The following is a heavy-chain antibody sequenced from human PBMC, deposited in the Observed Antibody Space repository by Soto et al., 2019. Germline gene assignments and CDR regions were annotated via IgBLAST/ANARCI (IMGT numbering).Heavy chain of an antibody. CDR1: GDHISSGDYH. D-gene: IGHD3-22*01. Sequence: SQTLPLLCTVFGDHISSGDYHRSWIRQPPGKGLEWIGYIYYSGSTNYNPSLKSRVTISVDTSKNQFSLKLTSVTAADAALYYCARDFFDSSDYTTNWFDPWGQGTLVTVSS. CDR3: ARDFFDSSDYTTNWFDP. J-gene: IGHJ5*02. V-gene: IGHV4-61*08. CDR2: IYYSGST.